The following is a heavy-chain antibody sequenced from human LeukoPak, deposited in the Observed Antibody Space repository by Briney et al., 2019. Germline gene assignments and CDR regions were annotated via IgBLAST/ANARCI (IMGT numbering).Heavy chain of an antibody. V-gene: IGHV5-51*07. CDR3: ARFSSSSDFDY. J-gene: IGHJ4*02. CDR2: IYPGDSDT. Sequence: GESLKISCRGSGYSFTSYWIGWVHQMPGKGLEWMGIIYPGDSDTRYSPSFQGQVTISADKSISTAYLQWSSLKASDTAMYYCARFSSSSDFDYWGQGTLVTVSS. D-gene: IGHD6-6*01. CDR1: GYSFTSYW.